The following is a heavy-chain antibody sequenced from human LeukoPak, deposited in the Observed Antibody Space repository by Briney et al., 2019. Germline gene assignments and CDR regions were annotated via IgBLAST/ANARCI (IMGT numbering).Heavy chain of an antibody. J-gene: IGHJ4*02. CDR3: AKDRIQLWLVGYFDY. CDR1: GFTFSSYS. Sequence: GGSLRLSCAASGFTFSSYSMHWVRQAPGKGLEWVAFIRYDGSNKYYADSVKGRFTISRDNSKNTLYLQMNSLRAEDTAVYYCAKDRIQLWLVGYFDYWGQGTLVTVSS. D-gene: IGHD5-18*01. CDR2: IRYDGSNK. V-gene: IGHV3-30*02.